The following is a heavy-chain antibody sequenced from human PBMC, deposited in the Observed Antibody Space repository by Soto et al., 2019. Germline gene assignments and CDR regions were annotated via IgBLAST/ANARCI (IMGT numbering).Heavy chain of an antibody. CDR3: AREGLDRSVEGMDV. CDR2: IYTSGST. J-gene: IGHJ6*02. D-gene: IGHD3-9*01. Sequence: QVHLQESGPGLVKPSETLSLTCTVSGGSISSYYWSWIRQPVGRGLEWIGHIYTSGSTTYNPSLKKRVTMSVDTSKHQFSLRLSSVTAADTAVYYCAREGLDRSVEGMDVWGRGTTVTVSS. CDR1: GGSISSYY. V-gene: IGHV4-4*07.